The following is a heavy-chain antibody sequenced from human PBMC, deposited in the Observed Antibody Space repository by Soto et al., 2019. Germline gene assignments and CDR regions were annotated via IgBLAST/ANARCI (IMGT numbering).Heavy chain of an antibody. V-gene: IGHV1-18*04. D-gene: IGHD3-3*01. J-gene: IGHJ3*02. CDR2: ISAYNGNT. CDR3: ARGCTYYDFWGGYFGRFSPRSDAFDI. CDR1: GYTFTSYG. Sequence: ASVKVSCKASGYTFTSYGISWVRQAPGQGLEWMGWISAYNGNTNYAQKLQGRVTMTTDTSTSTAYMELRSLRSDDTAVYYCARGCTYYDFWGGYFGRFSPRSDAFDIWGQGTMVTVSS.